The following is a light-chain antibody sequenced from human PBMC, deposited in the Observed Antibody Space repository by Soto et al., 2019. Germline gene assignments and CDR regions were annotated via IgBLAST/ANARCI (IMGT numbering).Light chain of an antibody. V-gene: IGKV3-20*01. CDR1: QSVSSSY. CDR2: GAS. J-gene: IGKJ4*01. Sequence: EIVLTQSPGTLYLSPGERATLSCRASQSVSSSYLAWYQQKPGQAPRLLIYGASSRATGIPDRFSGSGSGTDFTLTISRLEPEDFAVYYCKQYGSSQGLTFGGGTKVEIK. CDR3: KQYGSSQGLT.